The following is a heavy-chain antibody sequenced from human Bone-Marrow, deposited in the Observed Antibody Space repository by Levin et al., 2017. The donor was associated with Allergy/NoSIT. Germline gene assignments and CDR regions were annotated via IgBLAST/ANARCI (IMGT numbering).Heavy chain of an antibody. CDR2: ISSSGSTI. CDR3: ARDLICGGGSCVGRFQGSPALYYYYGMDV. CDR1: GFTFSDYY. D-gene: IGHD2-15*01. J-gene: IGHJ6*02. V-gene: IGHV3-11*01. Sequence: PGGSLRLSCAASGFTFSDYYMSWIRQAPGKGLEWVSYISSSGSTIYYADSVKGRFTISRDNAKNSLYLQMNSLRAEDTAVYYCARDLICGGGSCVGRFQGSPALYYYYGMDVWGQGTTVTVSS.